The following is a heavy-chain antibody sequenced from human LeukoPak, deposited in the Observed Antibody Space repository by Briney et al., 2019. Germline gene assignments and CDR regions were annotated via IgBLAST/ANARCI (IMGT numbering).Heavy chain of an antibody. CDR1: GASISSYY. D-gene: IGHD3-9*01. CDR2: IYYSGST. V-gene: IGHV4-59*01. CDR3: ARLRAAGYFDWLTDYYYYGMDV. J-gene: IGHJ6*02. Sequence: SETLSLTCTVSGASISSYYWSWIRQPPGKGLEWIGYIYYSGSTNYNPSLKSRVTISVDTSKNQFSLKLSSVTAADTAVYYCARLRAAGYFDWLTDYYYYGMDVWGQGTTVTVSS.